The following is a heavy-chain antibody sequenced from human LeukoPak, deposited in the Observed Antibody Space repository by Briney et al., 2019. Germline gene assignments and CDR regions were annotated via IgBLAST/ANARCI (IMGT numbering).Heavy chain of an antibody. Sequence: GGSLRLSCAASGFTFSNYGMHWVRQAPGKGLEWVAVISYDGSDKFYADSVKGRVTISRDNSKNTLYLQMNSLRAEDTAVYYCAKDRMVYAVWGQGTLVTVSS. CDR3: AKDRMVYAV. D-gene: IGHD2-8*01. CDR1: GFTFSNYG. J-gene: IGHJ4*02. V-gene: IGHV3-30*18. CDR2: ISYDGSDK.